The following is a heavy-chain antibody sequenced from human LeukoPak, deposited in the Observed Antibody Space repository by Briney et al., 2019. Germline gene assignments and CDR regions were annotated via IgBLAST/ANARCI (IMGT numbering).Heavy chain of an antibody. CDR3: ARTGYSYGLGTFDY. Sequence: ASVKVSCKASGYTFTSYGISWVRQAPGQGLEWMGWISAYNGNTNYAQKFQGRVTITADESTSTAYMELSSLRSEDTAVYYCARTGYSYGLGTFDYWGQGTLVTVSS. J-gene: IGHJ4*02. CDR2: ISAYNGNT. V-gene: IGHV1-18*01. D-gene: IGHD5-18*01. CDR1: GYTFTSYG.